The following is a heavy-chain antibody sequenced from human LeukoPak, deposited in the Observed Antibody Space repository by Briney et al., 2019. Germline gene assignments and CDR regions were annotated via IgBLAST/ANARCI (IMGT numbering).Heavy chain of an antibody. CDR3: ARPYDYKYFDY. J-gene: IGHJ4*02. Sequence: ASVKVSCKASGNTFSGYYMHWVRQAPGQGLEWMGWINPNSGGTNYAQKFQGRVTLTRDMSTSTAYMELTRLTSDDTAVYYCARPYDYKYFDYWGQETLVTVSS. CDR2: INPNSGGT. V-gene: IGHV1-2*02. D-gene: IGHD4-11*01. CDR1: GNTFSGYY.